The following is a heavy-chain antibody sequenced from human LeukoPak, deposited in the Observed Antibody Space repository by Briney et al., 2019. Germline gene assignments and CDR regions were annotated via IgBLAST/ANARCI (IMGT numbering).Heavy chain of an antibody. V-gene: IGHV3-23*01. CDR1: GFTFDSYA. CDR2: IGQSGRNT. Sequence: GGSLRLSCAASGFTFDSYAMTWVRQAPGKGLEWVSGIGQSGRNTYYADSVKGRFTISRDNSKNTLYLQMNSLRAEDTALYYCARVSXGGYTYGVDYWGQGTLVTVSS. CDR3: ARVSXGGYTYGVDY. J-gene: IGHJ4*02. D-gene: IGHD5-18*01.